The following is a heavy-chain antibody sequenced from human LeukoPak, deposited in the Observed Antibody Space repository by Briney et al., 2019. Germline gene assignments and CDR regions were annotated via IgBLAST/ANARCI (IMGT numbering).Heavy chain of an antibody. J-gene: IGHJ1*01. CDR3: ARRHYYGSGDLKH. D-gene: IGHD3-10*01. Sequence: SETLSLTCAVYGGSFSGYYWSWIRQPPGKGLEWIGEINHSGSTNYNPSLKSRVTISVDTSKNQFSLKLSSVTAADTAVYYCARRHYYGSGDLKHWGQGTLVTVSS. V-gene: IGHV4-34*01. CDR1: GGSFSGYY. CDR2: INHSGST.